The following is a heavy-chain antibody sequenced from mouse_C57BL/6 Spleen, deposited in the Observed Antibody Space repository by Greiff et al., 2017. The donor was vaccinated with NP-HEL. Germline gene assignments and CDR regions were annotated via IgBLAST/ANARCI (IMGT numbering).Heavy chain of an antibody. D-gene: IGHD4-1*01. Sequence: EVMLVESGGGLVKPGGSLKLSCAASGFTFSDYGMHWVRQAPEKGLEWVAYISSGSSTIYYADTVKGRFTISRYNAKNTLFLQMTSLRSEDTAMYYCARPGTGDFDYWGQGTTLTVSS. CDR2: ISSGSSTI. V-gene: IGHV5-17*01. CDR3: ARPGTGDFDY. J-gene: IGHJ2*01. CDR1: GFTFSDYG.